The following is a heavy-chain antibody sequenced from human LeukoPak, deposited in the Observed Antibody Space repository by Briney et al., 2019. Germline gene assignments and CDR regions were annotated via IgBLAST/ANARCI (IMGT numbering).Heavy chain of an antibody. J-gene: IGHJ4*02. CDR2: IKQDRNEK. Sequence: GGSLRLSCAVSGFTFSSYYMSWVRQAPGKGLEWVADIKQDRNEKYYVDSVKGRFTISRDNAKNPLLLQMTSLRAEDTAVYYCVREGGEYLSGPFDSWGQGALVTVSS. CDR1: GFTFSSYY. V-gene: IGHV3-7*01. D-gene: IGHD1-26*01. CDR3: VREGGEYLSGPFDS.